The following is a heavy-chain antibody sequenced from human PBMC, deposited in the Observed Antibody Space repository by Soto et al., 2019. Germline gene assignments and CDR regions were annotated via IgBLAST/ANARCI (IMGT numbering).Heavy chain of an antibody. D-gene: IGHD1-26*01. Sequence: QAQLVQSGAEVKKPGASVKISCKASGYTFTSHAMHWVRQAPGQRPEWLGWINAGTGNTRYSQKFEVRVTISMDTSANTSYMEMNSLTSEDTAVYYCARKLSGAVQGWAYGMDVWGRGTTVTVSS. J-gene: IGHJ6*02. CDR1: GYTFTSHA. CDR2: INAGTGNT. V-gene: IGHV1-3*01. CDR3: ARKLSGAVQGWAYGMDV.